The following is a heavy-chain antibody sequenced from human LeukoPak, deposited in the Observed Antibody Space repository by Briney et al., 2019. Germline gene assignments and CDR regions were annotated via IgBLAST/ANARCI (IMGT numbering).Heavy chain of an antibody. J-gene: IGHJ6*02. CDR1: GFAFSTYW. CDR3: AKTLGPDIVVVPAAINYYYYYGVDV. V-gene: IGHV3-74*01. D-gene: IGHD2-2*02. Sequence: GGSLRLSCAASGFAFSTYWMHWVRQAPGKGLVWVSRLSPDGSSSVSADSVKGRFTISRDNSKNTLYLQMNSLRAEDTAVYYCAKTLGPDIVVVPAAINYYYYYGVDVWGQGTTGTVSS. CDR2: LSPDGSSS.